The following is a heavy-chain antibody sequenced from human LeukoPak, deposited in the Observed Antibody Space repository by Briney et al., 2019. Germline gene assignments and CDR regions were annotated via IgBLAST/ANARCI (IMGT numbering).Heavy chain of an antibody. CDR3: ARAYADYFGSGSYYNWFDP. Sequence: SETLSLTCAVYGGSFSGYYWSWIRQPPGKGLEWIGEINHSGSTNYNPSLKSRVTISVDTSKNQFSLKLSSVTAADTAVYYCARAYADYFGSGSYYNWFDPWGQGTLVTVSS. D-gene: IGHD3-10*01. CDR1: GGSFSGYY. J-gene: IGHJ5*02. V-gene: IGHV4-34*01. CDR2: INHSGST.